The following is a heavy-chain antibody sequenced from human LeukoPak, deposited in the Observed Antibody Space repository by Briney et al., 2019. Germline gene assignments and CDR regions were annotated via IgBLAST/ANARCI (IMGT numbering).Heavy chain of an antibody. D-gene: IGHD4-17*01. CDR3: ARRRGGYGDGDFDY. V-gene: IGHV3-66*04. J-gene: IGHJ4*02. CDR1: GFTASSTG. CDR2: IRGDTST. Sequence: GSLRLSCAASGFTASSTGIIWVRQAPGKGLERVSYIRGDTSTEYAEYVRGRFTISRDDAKNTVYLQMNSLRVEDTSVYYCARRRGGYGDGDFDYWGQGTLVAVSS.